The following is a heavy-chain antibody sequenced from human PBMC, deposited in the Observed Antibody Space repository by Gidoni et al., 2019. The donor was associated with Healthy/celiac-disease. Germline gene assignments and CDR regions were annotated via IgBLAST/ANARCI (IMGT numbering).Heavy chain of an antibody. CDR2: ISWNSGSI. Sequence: EVQLVESGGGLVQPGGSLGLSCAASGFTFEDYAMHWVRQAPGKGLEWGAGISWNSGSIGYADSVKGRFTISRDNAKNSMYLQMNSLRAEDTALYYCAKDLVGATNYWGQGTLVTVSS. CDR3: AKDLVGATNY. D-gene: IGHD1-26*01. CDR1: GFTFEDYA. V-gene: IGHV3-9*01. J-gene: IGHJ4*02.